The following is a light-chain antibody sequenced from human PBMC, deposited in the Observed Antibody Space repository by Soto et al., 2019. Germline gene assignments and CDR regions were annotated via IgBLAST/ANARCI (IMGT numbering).Light chain of an antibody. J-gene: IGKJ1*01. CDR3: HQYDSWT. Sequence: EIVLTQSPGTLSLSPGERATLSCRASQSFNSIYLAWYQQEPGQAPRLLIYGASSRATGIPDRFSGSGSGTDFTLTISRLEPEDFAVYYCHQYDSWTFGQGTKVDNK. CDR2: GAS. V-gene: IGKV3-20*01. CDR1: QSFNSIY.